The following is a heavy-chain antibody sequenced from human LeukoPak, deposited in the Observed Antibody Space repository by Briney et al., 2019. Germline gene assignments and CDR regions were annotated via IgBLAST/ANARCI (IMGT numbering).Heavy chain of an antibody. CDR3: ARWHSSGWYGGDAFDI. D-gene: IGHD6-19*01. J-gene: IGHJ3*02. CDR2: MNPNSGNT. Sequence: GASVKVSCKASGYTFTSYDINWVRQATGQGLEWMGWMNPNSGNTGYAQKFQGRVTMTRNTSISTAYMELSSLRSEDTAVYYCARWHSSGWYGGDAFDIWGQGTMVTVSS. CDR1: GYTFTSYD. V-gene: IGHV1-8*01.